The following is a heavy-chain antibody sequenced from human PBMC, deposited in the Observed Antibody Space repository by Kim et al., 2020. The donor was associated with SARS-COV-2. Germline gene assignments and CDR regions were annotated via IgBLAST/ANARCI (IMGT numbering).Heavy chain of an antibody. CDR3: ARTYCGGDCWGVGYFDY. Sequence: GGSLRLSCAASGFTVSSNYMSWVRQAPGKGLEWVSVIYTGGSTYYADSVKGRFTISRDNSKNTLYLQMNSLRAEDTAVYYCARTYCGGDCWGVGYFDYWGQGTLVTVSS. CDR1: GFTVSSNY. CDR2: IYTGGST. V-gene: IGHV3-53*01. D-gene: IGHD2-21*02. J-gene: IGHJ4*02.